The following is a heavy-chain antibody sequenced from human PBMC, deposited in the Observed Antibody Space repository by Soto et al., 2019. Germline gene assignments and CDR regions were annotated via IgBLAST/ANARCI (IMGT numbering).Heavy chain of an antibody. D-gene: IGHD3-3*01. CDR2: VYHTERS. V-gene: IGHV4-4*02. CDR3: ARNHYHSVSESLGTVSGFDS. CDR1: GGSIKTDNW. J-gene: IGHJ4*02. Sequence: QVQLKEWGPGLVKPSGTLSLSCAVSGGSIKTDNWWSWVRQSTGKGLEWIGEVYHTERSNYNPSLQGRVSISIDTSENQFSLHLISVTAADTGVYFCARNHYHSVSESLGTVSGFDSWGQGTLVTVSS.